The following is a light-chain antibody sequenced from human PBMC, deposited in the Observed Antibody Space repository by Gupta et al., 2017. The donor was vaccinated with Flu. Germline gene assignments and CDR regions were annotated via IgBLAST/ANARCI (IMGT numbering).Light chain of an antibody. CDR2: GNS. V-gene: IGLV1-40*01. Sequence: QSVLPQPPSVSGAPGQRITISCTGGSSNIGAGYDVHWYQQVPGRAPKLLIYGNSDRPSGIPDRFSGSKSGTSASLAITGLQAEDEAEYYCQSYDTSLSVVVFGGGTQLTVL. CDR3: QSYDTSLSVVV. J-gene: IGLJ2*01. CDR1: SSNIGAGYD.